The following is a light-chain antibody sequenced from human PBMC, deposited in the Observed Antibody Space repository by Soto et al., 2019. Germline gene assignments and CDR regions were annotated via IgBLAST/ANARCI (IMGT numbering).Light chain of an antibody. CDR2: WAS. Sequence: IVMTQSPDSLAVSLGERATLNCKSSQRVLYSSNNKNYLAWYQQKPEQPPKLLIYWASTRESGVPDRFSGSGSGTDFTLTISSLQAEDVAVYYCQQYYTTPLTFGPGTKVDIK. CDR3: QQYYTTPLT. J-gene: IGKJ3*01. CDR1: QRVLYSSNNKNY. V-gene: IGKV4-1*01.